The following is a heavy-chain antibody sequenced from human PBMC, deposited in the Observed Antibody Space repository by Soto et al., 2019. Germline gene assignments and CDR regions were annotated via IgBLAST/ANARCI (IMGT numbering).Heavy chain of an antibody. J-gene: IGHJ4*02. D-gene: IGHD6-6*01. V-gene: IGHV3-30-3*01. CDR3: ARSYSSSDMRFAY. CDR2: ISYDGSNK. Sequence: QVQLVESGGGVVQPGRSLRLSCAASGFTFSSYAMHWVRQAPGKGLEWVAVISYDGSNKYYADSVKGRFTISRDNSKNTLYLQMNSLRAEDTAVYYCARSYSSSDMRFAYWGQGTLVTVSS. CDR1: GFTFSSYA.